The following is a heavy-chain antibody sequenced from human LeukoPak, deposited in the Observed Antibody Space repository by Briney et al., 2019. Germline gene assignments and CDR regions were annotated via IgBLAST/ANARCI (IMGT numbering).Heavy chain of an antibody. Sequence: QSGGSLRLSCAASGFTFSSYSMNWVRQALGKGLEWVSYISSSSSTIYYAGSVKGRFTISRDNAKNSLYLQMNSLRAEDTAVYYCARDQYNWNYVDAFDIWGQGTMVTVSS. V-gene: IGHV3-48*04. CDR2: ISSSSSTI. CDR1: GFTFSSYS. D-gene: IGHD1-7*01. J-gene: IGHJ3*02. CDR3: ARDQYNWNYVDAFDI.